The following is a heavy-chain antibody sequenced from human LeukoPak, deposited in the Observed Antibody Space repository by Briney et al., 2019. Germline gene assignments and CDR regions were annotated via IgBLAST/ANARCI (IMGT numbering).Heavy chain of an antibody. CDR3: ASGIAAGYFDY. CDR1: GGSISSDY. Sequence: SETLSLTCTVSGGSISSDYWSWIRQPPGKGLEWIGYIYYGGSTNYNPSLKSRVTISVDTSKNQFSLKLSSVTAADTAVYYCASGIAAGYFDYWGQGTLVTVSS. CDR2: IYYGGST. V-gene: IGHV4-59*01. J-gene: IGHJ4*02. D-gene: IGHD6-13*01.